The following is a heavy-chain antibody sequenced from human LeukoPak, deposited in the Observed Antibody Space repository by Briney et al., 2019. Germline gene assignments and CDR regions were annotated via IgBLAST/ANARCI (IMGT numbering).Heavy chain of an antibody. J-gene: IGHJ5*02. D-gene: IGHD2-2*01. CDR3: AGGGYCSSTSCYVVSSWFDP. CDR1: GGSISSGSYY. CDR2: IYYSGST. Sequence: SETLSLTCTVSGGSISSGSYYWGWIRQPPGKGLEWIGSIYYSGSTYSNPSVKSRVTISVGTSKNQFSLKLSSVTAADTAVYYCAGGGYCSSTSCYVVSSWFDPWGQGTLVTVSS. V-gene: IGHV4-39*01.